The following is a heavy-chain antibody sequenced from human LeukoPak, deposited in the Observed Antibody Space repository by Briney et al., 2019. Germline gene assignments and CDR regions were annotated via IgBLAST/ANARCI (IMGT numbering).Heavy chain of an antibody. Sequence: ASVKVSCKASGGTFSSYAISWVRQAPGQGLEWMGGIIPIFGTANYAQKLQGRVTMTTDTSTSTAYMELRSLRSDDTAVYYCARDPTDYWDYWGQGTLVTVSS. V-gene: IGHV1-69*05. CDR1: GGTFSSYA. J-gene: IGHJ4*02. CDR2: IIPIFGTA. CDR3: ARDPTDYWDY.